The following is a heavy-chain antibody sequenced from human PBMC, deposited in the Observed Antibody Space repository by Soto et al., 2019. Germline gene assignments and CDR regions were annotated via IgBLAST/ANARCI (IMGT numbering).Heavy chain of an antibody. Sequence: QITLKESGPPLVKPTQTLTLTCTFSGFSLSTSGVGVGWIRQPPGKALEWLALFYWDDDKRYNPSLKSRLTITKDTSKNQVVLTMTNMDPVDTATYYCAHRLGGIGVAGTFDYWGQGTLVTVSS. CDR1: GFSLSTSGVG. D-gene: IGHD6-19*01. CDR2: FYWDDDK. V-gene: IGHV2-5*02. CDR3: AHRLGGIGVAGTFDY. J-gene: IGHJ4*02.